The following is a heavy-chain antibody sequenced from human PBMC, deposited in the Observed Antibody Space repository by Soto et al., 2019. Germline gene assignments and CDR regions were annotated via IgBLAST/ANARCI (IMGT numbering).Heavy chain of an antibody. Sequence: GGSLRLSCAASGFTFSSYAMSWVRQAPGKGLEWVSAISGSGGSTYYADSVKGRFTISRDNSKNALYLQMNSLRAEDTAVYYCAKISTAHNWFDPWGQGTLVTVSS. D-gene: IGHD3-3*02. CDR2: ISGSGGST. V-gene: IGHV3-23*01. CDR1: GFTFSSYA. CDR3: AKISTAHNWFDP. J-gene: IGHJ5*02.